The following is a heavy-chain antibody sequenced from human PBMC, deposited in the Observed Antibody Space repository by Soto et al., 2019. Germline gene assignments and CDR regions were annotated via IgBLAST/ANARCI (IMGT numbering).Heavy chain of an antibody. Sequence: GGSLRLSCAVSGFTFSDYYMTWIRQAPGKCLEWVSYISSSTSHTNYADSVKGRFTISRDNAKNSLFLQMNSLRAEDTAVYYCTTSPSGLSSPHYWGQGTLVTVSS. V-gene: IGHV3-11*03. CDR1: GFTFSDYY. D-gene: IGHD3-3*01. J-gene: IGHJ4*02. CDR2: ISSSTSHT. CDR3: TTSPSGLSSPHY.